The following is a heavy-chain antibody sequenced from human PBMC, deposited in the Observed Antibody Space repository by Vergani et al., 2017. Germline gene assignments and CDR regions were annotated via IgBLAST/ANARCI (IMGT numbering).Heavy chain of an antibody. CDR3: ARDTASYCSGGSCYPGIFDG. D-gene: IGHD2-15*01. Sequence: EVQLVESGGGLVQPGGSLRLSCAASGFTFSSYWMSWVRQAPGKGLEWVANIKQDGSEKYYVDSVKGRSTSSRDNAKNSLYLQMNSLRAEDTAVYYCARDTASYCSGGSCYPGIFDGGGQGTLVTVSS. CDR1: GFTFSSYW. CDR2: IKQDGSEK. J-gene: IGHJ4*02. V-gene: IGHV3-7*01.